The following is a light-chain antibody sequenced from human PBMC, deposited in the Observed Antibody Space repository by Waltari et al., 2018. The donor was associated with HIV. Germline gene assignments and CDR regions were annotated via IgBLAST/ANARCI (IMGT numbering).Light chain of an antibody. CDR1: QSISSY. CDR3: QQSYSTLFT. J-gene: IGKJ3*01. V-gene: IGKV1-39*01. CDR2: AAT. Sequence: DIQMTQSPSSLSAAAGDRVTITCRALQSISSYLNWYQQKPGKAPKLLIYAATSLQSGVPSRFSGSGSGTGFTLTISSLLPEDFAAYYCQQSYSTLFTFGPGTKVDIK.